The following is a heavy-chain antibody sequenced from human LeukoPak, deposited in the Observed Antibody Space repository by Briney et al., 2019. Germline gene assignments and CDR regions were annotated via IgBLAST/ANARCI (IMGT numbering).Heavy chain of an antibody. Sequence: PSETLSLTCTVSGGSISSYYWSWIRQPAGKGLEWIGRIYTSGSTNYNPSPKSRVTISVDKSKNQFSLKLSSVTAADTAVYYCAGGYQLLSVNWFDPWGQGTLVTVSS. D-gene: IGHD2-2*01. CDR1: GGSISSYY. CDR2: IYTSGST. J-gene: IGHJ5*02. CDR3: AGGYQLLSVNWFDP. V-gene: IGHV4-4*07.